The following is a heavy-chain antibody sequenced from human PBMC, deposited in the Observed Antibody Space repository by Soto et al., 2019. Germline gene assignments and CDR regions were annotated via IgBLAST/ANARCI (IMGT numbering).Heavy chain of an antibody. D-gene: IGHD2-15*01. CDR3: ARDKDLLPPVNFDY. V-gene: IGHV1-8*01. CDR2: MNPNSGNT. CDR1: GYTFTSYD. J-gene: IGHJ4*02. Sequence: GASVKVSCKASGYTFTSYDINWVRQATGQGLEWMGWMNPNSGNTGYAQKFQGRVTMTRNTSISTAYMELSSLRSEDTAVYYCARDKDLLPPVNFDYWGQGTLVTVSS.